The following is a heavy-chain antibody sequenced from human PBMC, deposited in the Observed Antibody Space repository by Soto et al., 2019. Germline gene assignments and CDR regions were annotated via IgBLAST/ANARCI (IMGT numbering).Heavy chain of an antibody. CDR3: ANDLRTQRVGYCSSTSCYVRVYYYYGMDV. V-gene: IGHV3-23*01. Sequence: PGGSLRLSCAASGFTFSSYAMSWVRQAPGKGLEWVSAISGSGGSTYYADSVKGRFTISRDNSKNTLYLQMNSLRAEDTAVYYCANDLRTQRVGYCSSTSCYVRVYYYYGMDVWGQGTTVTVSS. D-gene: IGHD2-2*01. CDR2: ISGSGGST. CDR1: GFTFSSYA. J-gene: IGHJ6*02.